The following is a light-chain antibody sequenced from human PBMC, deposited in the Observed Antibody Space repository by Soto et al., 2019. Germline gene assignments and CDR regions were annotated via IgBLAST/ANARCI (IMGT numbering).Light chain of an antibody. V-gene: IGLV1-44*01. CDR2: NNN. Sequence: QSVLTQPPSASGTPGQRVTISCSGSSSNIGSNTVNWYQQLPGTAPKLLIYNNNQQPSGVPDRFSGSKSGTPASLAISGLQYEDEADYYCAAWDDSLNGLVFGTGTKVTVL. CDR3: AAWDDSLNGLV. CDR1: SSNIGSNT. J-gene: IGLJ1*01.